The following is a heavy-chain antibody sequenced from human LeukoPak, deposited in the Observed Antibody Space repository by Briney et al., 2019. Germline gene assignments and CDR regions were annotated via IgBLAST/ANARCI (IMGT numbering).Heavy chain of an antibody. CDR1: RFSFSTYP. V-gene: IGHV3-23*01. Sequence: PGGSLRLSCAASRFSFSTYPMGWVRQAPGEGLEWVSGISASGDVTFHADPVKGRFTLSRDNSKNTLYLQMTSLRAEDTAEYYCAKSLFTSATGTGRAFHIWGQGTMVTVSS. J-gene: IGHJ3*02. D-gene: IGHD1-1*01. CDR3: AKSLFTSATGTGRAFHI. CDR2: ISASGDVT.